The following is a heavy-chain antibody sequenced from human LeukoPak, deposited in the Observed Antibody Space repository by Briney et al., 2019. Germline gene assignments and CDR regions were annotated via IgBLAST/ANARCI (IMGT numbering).Heavy chain of an antibody. CDR2: IIPILGIA. D-gene: IGHD3-22*01. Sequence: SVKVSCKASGGTFSSYAISWVRQAPGQGLEWMGRIIPILGIANYAQKFQGRVTITEDKSTSTAYMELRRLRYEEKGVYYCARDIGYYYDSSGYYPRGGIAGLDYWGQGTLVTVSS. CDR1: GGTFSSYA. CDR3: ARDIGYYYDSSGYYPRGGIAGLDY. V-gene: IGHV1-69*04. J-gene: IGHJ4*02.